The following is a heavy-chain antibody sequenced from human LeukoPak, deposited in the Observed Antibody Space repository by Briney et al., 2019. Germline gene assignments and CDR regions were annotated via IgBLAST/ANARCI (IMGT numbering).Heavy chain of an antibody. CDR2: INPNSGGT. D-gene: IGHD1-26*01. V-gene: IGHV1-2*02. Sequence: ASVKVSCKASGYTFTSYGISWVRQAPGQGLEWMGWINPNSGGTNYAQKFQGRVTMTRDTSISTAYMELSRLRSDDTAVYYCARDHGGSYDYWGQGTLVTVSS. J-gene: IGHJ4*02. CDR3: ARDHGGSYDY. CDR1: GYTFTSYG.